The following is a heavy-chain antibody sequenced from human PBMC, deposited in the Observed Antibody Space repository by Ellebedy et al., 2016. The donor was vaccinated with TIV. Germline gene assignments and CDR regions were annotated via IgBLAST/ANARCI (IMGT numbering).Heavy chain of an antibody. CDR1: GFTFSCCS. D-gene: IGHD3/OR15-3a*01. V-gene: IGHV3-48*04. CDR3: ARVWTDGLVDS. CDR2: ISSSSSTI. Sequence: GESLKISXAASGFTFSCCSMNWVRQAPGKGLEWVSYISSSSSTIYYADSVKGRFTISRDNAKNSLYLQLNSLTAEDTAVYYCARVWTDGLVDSWGQGTLVTVSS. J-gene: IGHJ4*02.